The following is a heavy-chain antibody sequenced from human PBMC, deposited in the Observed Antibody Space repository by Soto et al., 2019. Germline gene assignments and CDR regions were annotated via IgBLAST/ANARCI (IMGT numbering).Heavy chain of an antibody. CDR1: GFTFSSYG. J-gene: IGHJ4*02. Sequence: PGGSLRLSCAASGFTFSSYGMHWVRQAPGKGLEWVAVISYDGSNKYYAGSVKGRFTISRDNSKNTLYLQMNSLRAEDTAVYYCAKGAQGSYDYWGQGTLVTVSS. CDR2: ISYDGSNK. V-gene: IGHV3-30*18. CDR3: AKGAQGSYDY.